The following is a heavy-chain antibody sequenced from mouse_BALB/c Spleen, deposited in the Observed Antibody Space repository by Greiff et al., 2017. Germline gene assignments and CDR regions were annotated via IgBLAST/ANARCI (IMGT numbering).Heavy chain of an antibody. J-gene: IGHJ4*01. D-gene: IGHD1-1*02. CDR2: IYPYNGGT. V-gene: IGHV1S29*02. CDR1: GYTFTDYN. CDR3: AYGYYAMDY. Sequence: VQLQQSGAELVRPGASVKISCKASGYTFTDYNMHWVKQRHGKSLEWIGYIYPYNGGTGYNQKFKSKATLTVDNSSSTAYMELRSLTSEDSAVYYCAYGYYAMDYWGQGTSVTVSS.